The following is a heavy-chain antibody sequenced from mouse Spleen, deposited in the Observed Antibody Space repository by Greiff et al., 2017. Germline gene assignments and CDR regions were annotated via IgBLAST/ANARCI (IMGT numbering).Heavy chain of an antibody. CDR3: ATMSKGGFAY. Sequence: EVKLVESGGGLVKLGGSLKLSCAASGFTFSSYYMSWVRQTPEKRLEWVATISSGGGSTYYPDSVKGRFTISRDNAKNTLYLQMISLNSEDTAVYYCATMSKGGFAYWGQGTLVTVSA. J-gene: IGHJ3*01. D-gene: IGHD1-1*02. V-gene: IGHV5-9*04. CDR2: ISSGGGST. CDR1: GFTFSSYY.